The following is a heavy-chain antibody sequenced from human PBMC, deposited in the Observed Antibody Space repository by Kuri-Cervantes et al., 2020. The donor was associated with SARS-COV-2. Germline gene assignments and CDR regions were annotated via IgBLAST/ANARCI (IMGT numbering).Heavy chain of an antibody. V-gene: IGHV3-23*01. CDR3: ARVVVVVPAARVYYYYLDV. CDR2: ISGSGGST. J-gene: IGHJ6*03. D-gene: IGHD2-2*01. CDR1: GFTFSSYA. Sequence: GESLKISCAASGFTFSSYAMGWVRQAPGKGLEWVSAISGSGGSTYYADSVKGRFTISRDNAKNSLYLQMNSLRAEDTAVYYCARVVVVVPAARVYYYYLDVWGKGTTVTVSS.